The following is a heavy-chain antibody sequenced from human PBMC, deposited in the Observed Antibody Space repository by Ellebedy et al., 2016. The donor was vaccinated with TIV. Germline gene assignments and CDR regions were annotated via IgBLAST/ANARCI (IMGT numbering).Heavy chain of an antibody. CDR1: GFTYSRHW. D-gene: IGHD2-21*02. CDR3: STLSDTGY. J-gene: IGHJ4*01. V-gene: IGHV3-74*01. Sequence: PGGSLRLSCAASGFTYSRHWMHWIRHATGKGLVWLSRINGDGGFTSHADFVKGRFTISRDNAKNTLYLQMNSLKAEDTAMYYCSTLSDTGYWGHGTLVTVSS. CDR2: INGDGGFT.